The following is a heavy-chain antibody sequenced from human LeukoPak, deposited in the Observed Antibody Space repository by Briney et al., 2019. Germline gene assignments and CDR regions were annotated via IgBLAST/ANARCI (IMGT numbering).Heavy chain of an antibody. CDR1: GFTFSSYW. D-gene: IGHD1-26*01. Sequence: GGSLRLSCAASGFTFSSYWMHWVRQAPGKGLVWVSRINSDGSTTNYADSVKGRFTISRDNAKNSLYLQMNSLRAEDTAFYCCARHWGVGSRYFDFWGQGTLVTVSS. V-gene: IGHV3-74*01. CDR2: INSDGSTT. J-gene: IGHJ4*02. CDR3: ARHWGVGSRYFDF.